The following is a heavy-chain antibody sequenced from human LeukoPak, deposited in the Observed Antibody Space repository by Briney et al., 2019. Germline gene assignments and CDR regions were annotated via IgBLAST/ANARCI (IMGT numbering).Heavy chain of an antibody. D-gene: IGHD2-15*01. V-gene: IGHV4-59*01. CDR1: GGSISSYY. J-gene: IGHJ4*02. CDR3: ALGGPAPVFDY. CDR2: IYYSGST. Sequence: SETLSLTCTVSGGSISSYYWSWIRQPPGKGLEWIGYIYYSGSTNYNPSLKSRVTMSVDTSKNQFSLKLSSVTAADTAVYYCALGGPAPVFDYWGQGTLVTVSS.